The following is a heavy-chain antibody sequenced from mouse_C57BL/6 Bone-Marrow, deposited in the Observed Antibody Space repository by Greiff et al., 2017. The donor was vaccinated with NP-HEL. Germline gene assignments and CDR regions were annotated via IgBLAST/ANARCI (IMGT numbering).Heavy chain of an antibody. V-gene: IGHV1-63*01. J-gene: IGHJ1*03. CDR3: ARWGITTGGYWYFDV. CDR1: GYTFNNYW. CDR2: IYPGGGYT. Sequence: QVQLQQSGAELVRPGTSVKMSCKASGYTFNNYWIGWAKQRPGHGLEWIGDIYPGGGYTNYNEKFKGKATLTADKSSSTAYMQFSSLTSEDSAIYYCARWGITTGGYWYFDVWGTGTTVTVSS. D-gene: IGHD2-4*01.